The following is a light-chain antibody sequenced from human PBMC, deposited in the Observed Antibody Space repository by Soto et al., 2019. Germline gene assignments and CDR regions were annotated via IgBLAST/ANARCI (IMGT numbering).Light chain of an antibody. J-gene: IGKJ2*01. V-gene: IGKV1-39*02. CDR1: QTATNY. CDR3: QQYTSYYT. Sequence: DIQMTQSPRFLSASVGDTVTITCRASQTATNYLNWYQQRPGKPPKLLIYAASTLQIGVPSRFRGSGSGADFTLTISSLQPEDFGTYYCQQYTSYYTFGQGTKLEIK. CDR2: AAS.